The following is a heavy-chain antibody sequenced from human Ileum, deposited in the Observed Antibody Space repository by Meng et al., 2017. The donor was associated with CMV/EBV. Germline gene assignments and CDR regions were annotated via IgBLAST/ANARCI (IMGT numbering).Heavy chain of an antibody. CDR2: IYPADSDT. CDR1: GYTIPNYW. Sequence: CGYTIPNYWVAWLRHLPWRGLDWMRVIYPADSDTRYSASFQGQVSFSADKSISSVYMQWSGLKASDTAMYYCARHGGPGSYYRIEYWGQGPLVTVSS. V-gene: IGHV5-51*01. D-gene: IGHD3-10*01. J-gene: IGHJ4*02. CDR3: ARHGGPGSYYRIEY.